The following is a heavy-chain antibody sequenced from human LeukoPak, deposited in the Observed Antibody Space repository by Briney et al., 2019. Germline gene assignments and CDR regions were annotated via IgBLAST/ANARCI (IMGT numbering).Heavy chain of an antibody. CDR2: IYTSGST. CDR1: GGSISSYY. CDR3: ARSNGYSSGWPFDY. J-gene: IGHJ4*02. Sequence: SETLSLTCTASGGSISSYYWSWIRQPAGKGLEWIGRIYTSGSTNYNPSLKSRVTMSVDTSKNQFSLKLSPVTAADTAVYYCARSNGYSSGWPFDYWGQGTLVTVSS. V-gene: IGHV4-4*07. D-gene: IGHD6-19*01.